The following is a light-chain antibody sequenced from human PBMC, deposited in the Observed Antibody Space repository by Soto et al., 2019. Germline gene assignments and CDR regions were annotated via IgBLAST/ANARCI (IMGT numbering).Light chain of an antibody. Sequence: QSVLTQPPSVSGAPGQRVTISCTGSSSNIGAGYYVHWYQQLPGTAPKLLIYGNSNRPSGVPDRFSASKSGTSASLAITGLQAEDEADYYCQSYDSGPLFGGGTKLTVL. J-gene: IGLJ2*01. CDR3: QSYDSGPL. V-gene: IGLV1-40*01. CDR1: SSNIGAGYY. CDR2: GNS.